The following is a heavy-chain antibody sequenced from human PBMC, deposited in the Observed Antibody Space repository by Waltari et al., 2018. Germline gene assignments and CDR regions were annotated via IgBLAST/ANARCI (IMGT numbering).Heavy chain of an antibody. CDR2: IKQDGNEK. Sequence: EVQLVESGGGLVQPGGSLRLSCAASGFTFSNYWMSWVRQAPGKGLEVGANIKQDGNEKYYVDSVKGRLTISRDNAKTSWFLQMNSLRAEDTAVYYCVRDSYYYDATGYYHFDAWGQGTLVTVSS. J-gene: IGHJ4*02. D-gene: IGHD3-22*01. V-gene: IGHV3-7*01. CDR1: GFTFSNYW. CDR3: VRDSYYYDATGYYHFDA.